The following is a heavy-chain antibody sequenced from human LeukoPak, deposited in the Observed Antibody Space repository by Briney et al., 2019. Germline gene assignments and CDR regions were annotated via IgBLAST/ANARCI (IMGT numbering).Heavy chain of an antibody. CDR2: ISGSGGST. D-gene: IGHD3-22*01. CDR3: AKGAYYDL. J-gene: IGHJ4*02. V-gene: IGHV3-23*01. CDR1: GFSDAW. Sequence: PGGSLRLSCAASGFSDAWMSWVRQAPGKGLEWVSGISGSGGSTNYADFVKGRFTISRDNSKNTLYLQMNSLRAEDTAVYYCAKGAYYDLWGQGTLVTVSS.